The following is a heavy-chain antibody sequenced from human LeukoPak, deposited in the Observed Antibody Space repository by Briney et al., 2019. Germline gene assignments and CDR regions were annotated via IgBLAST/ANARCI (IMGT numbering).Heavy chain of an antibody. V-gene: IGHV4-59*08. D-gene: IGHD6-19*01. CDR1: GGSMTNYY. J-gene: IGHJ4*02. CDR3: ARHFVGSGWYSPLAFFDY. CDR2: IFYTGNT. Sequence: PSETLSLTCTVSGGSMTNYYWSWIRQTPGKGLEWIGYIFYTGNTNYSPSLKSRLTISVDTSKNQFSLKLSSVTAADTAVYYCARHFVGSGWYSPLAFFDYWGQGTLVTVSS.